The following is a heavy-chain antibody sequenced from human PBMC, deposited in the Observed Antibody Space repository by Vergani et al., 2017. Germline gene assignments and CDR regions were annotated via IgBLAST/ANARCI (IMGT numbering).Heavy chain of an antibody. V-gene: IGHV2-5*02. CDR2: IYWDDDN. D-gene: IGHD6-13*01. CDR1: GFSLSTSGVG. J-gene: IGHJ3*02. CDR3: AHSPSSIWINDAFDI. Sequence: QITLKESGPTLVKPTQTLTLTCTFSGFSLSTSGVGVGWIRQPPGKALEWLALIYWDDDNRYSPSLKSRLTITKDTSKNQVFLTMTNMDPVDTATYYCAHSPSSIWINDAFDIWGQGTMVTVSS.